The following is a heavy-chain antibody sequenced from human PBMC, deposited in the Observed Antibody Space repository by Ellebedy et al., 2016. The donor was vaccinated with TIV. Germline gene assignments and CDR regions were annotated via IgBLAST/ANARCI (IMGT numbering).Heavy chain of an antibody. J-gene: IGHJ6*02. D-gene: IGHD5-12*01. CDR1: GYSFTSYW. V-gene: IGHV5-51*01. CDR2: IYPGDSDT. CDR3: ARRGYSGYEYYYGMDV. Sequence: GESLKISCKGSGYSFTSYWIGWVRQMPGKGLEWMGIIYPGDSDTRYSPSFQGQVTISADKSISTAYLQWSSLKASDTAMYYCARRGYSGYEYYYGMDVWGQGTTVTVSS.